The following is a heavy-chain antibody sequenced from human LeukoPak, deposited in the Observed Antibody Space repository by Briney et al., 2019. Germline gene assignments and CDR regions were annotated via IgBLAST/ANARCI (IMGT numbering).Heavy chain of an antibody. CDR1: GFIFRSYG. CDR3: AKELRYYYDSSGYSPIFDY. J-gene: IGHJ4*02. V-gene: IGHV3-30*18. Sequence: PARSLRLSCAASGFIFRSYGMHWVRQAPGKGLEWVAAVSYDGSNEYYADFAKGRFTISRDNSKNTLYLQMNSLRAEDTAVYYCAKELRYYYDSSGYSPIFDYWGQGTLVTVSS. D-gene: IGHD3-22*01. CDR2: VSYDGSNE.